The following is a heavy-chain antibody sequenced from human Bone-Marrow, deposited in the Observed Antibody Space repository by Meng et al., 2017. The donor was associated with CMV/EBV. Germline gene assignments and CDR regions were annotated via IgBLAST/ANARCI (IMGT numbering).Heavy chain of an antibody. V-gene: IGHV3-49*04. CDR2: IRSKAYGGTT. CDR1: GFTFSSYW. J-gene: IGHJ4*02. CDR3: THSRPSDY. Sequence: GGSLRLSCAASGFTFSSYWMSWVRQAPGKGLEWVGFIRSKAYGGTTEYAASVKGRFTISRDDSKSIAYLQMNSLKTEDTAVYYCTHSRPSDYWGQGTLVTVSS. D-gene: IGHD2-15*01.